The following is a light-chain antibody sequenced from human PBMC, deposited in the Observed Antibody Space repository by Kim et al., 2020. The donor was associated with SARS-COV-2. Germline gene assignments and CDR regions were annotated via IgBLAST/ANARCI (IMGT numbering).Light chain of an antibody. CDR1: RSINNL. V-gene: IGKV1-5*01. J-gene: IGKJ1*01. CDR2: DVS. CDR3: QEYNTYSLT. Sequence: GDRVTITCRPSRSINNLFAWYQQKPGRVPKLLIYDVSSLESGVPSRFSGSGSGTEFTLTISSLQPDDFATYYCQEYNTYSLTFGQGTKVDIK.